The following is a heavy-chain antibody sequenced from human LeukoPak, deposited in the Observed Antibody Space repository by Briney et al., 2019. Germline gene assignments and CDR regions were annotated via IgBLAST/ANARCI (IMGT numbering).Heavy chain of an antibody. CDR3: ARDYSLDYYGSGSYYGGVFDP. V-gene: IGHV4-4*07. CDR2: IYTSGST. CDR1: GGSISSYY. Sequence: SETLSLTCTVSGGSISSYYWSWIRQPTGKGLEWIGRIYTSGSTNYNPSLKSQVTISVDTSKNQFSLKLSSVPAADTAVYYCARDYSLDYYGSGSYYGGVFDPWGQGTLVTVSS. J-gene: IGHJ5*02. D-gene: IGHD3-10*01.